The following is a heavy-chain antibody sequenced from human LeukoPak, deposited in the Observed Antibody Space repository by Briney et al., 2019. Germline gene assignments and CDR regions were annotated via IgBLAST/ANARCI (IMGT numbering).Heavy chain of an antibody. D-gene: IGHD3-22*01. CDR3: ARRYYDNSGHSYGYYFDY. CDR2: INPRGGST. Sequence: GASVKVSCKASGYTFIDYYMHWVRQAPGQGLEWMGIINPRGGSTIYAQDFQGRVTLTRDTSTSTVYMELNSLRSEDTAVYYCARRYYDNSGHSYGYYFDYWGQGTLVTVSS. V-gene: IGHV1-46*01. CDR1: GYTFIDYY. J-gene: IGHJ4*02.